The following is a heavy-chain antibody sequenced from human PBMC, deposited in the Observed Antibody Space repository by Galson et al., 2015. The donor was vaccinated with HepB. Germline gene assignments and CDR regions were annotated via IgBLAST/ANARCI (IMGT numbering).Heavy chain of an antibody. Sequence: SLRLSCAASGFTFSSYAMSWVRQAPGKGLEWVSAISGSGGSTYYADSVKGRFTISRDNSKNTLYLQMNSLRAEDTAVYYCAKDHLVRGVIRGTRFDYWGQGTLVTVSS. CDR2: ISGSGGST. V-gene: IGHV3-23*01. J-gene: IGHJ4*02. CDR1: GFTFSSYA. D-gene: IGHD3-10*01. CDR3: AKDHLVRGVIRGTRFDY.